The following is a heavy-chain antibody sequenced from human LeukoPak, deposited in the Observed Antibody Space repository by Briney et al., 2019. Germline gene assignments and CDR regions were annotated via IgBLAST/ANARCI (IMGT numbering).Heavy chain of an antibody. CDR2: ISTYTGRA. J-gene: IGHJ3*01. D-gene: IGHD4-23*01. CDR1: GYRFNVYD. Sequence: ASVKVSCKTSGYRFNVYDILWVRQAPGHGLDYVGWISTYTGRANYAQTFQGRVSMITDTSTSTAYLELTNLTSSDTGLYYCARADGTNSGTNAFDVWGLGTMVTVAS. CDR3: ARADGTNSGTNAFDV. V-gene: IGHV1-18*01.